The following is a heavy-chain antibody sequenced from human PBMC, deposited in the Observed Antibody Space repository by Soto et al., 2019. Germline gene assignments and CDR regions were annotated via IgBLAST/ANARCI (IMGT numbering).Heavy chain of an antibody. CDR2: ISHSGST. D-gene: IGHD6-13*01. CDR1: VASTGCADYR. CDR3: ARGGGSPYHNHEFDF. V-gene: IGHV4-30-2*01. J-gene: IGHJ4*02. Sequence: TLRRLRALSVASTGCADYRRSWIRQTPGKGLEWFGYISHSGSTYYNPSLKSRVTISVDTSKNQFSLTLNSVTAADTAVYHCARGGGSPYHNHEFDFWGQGTLVTVSS.